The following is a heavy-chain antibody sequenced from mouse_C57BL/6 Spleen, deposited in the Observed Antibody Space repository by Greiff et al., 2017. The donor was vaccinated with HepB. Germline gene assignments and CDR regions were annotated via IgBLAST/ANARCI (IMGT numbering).Heavy chain of an antibody. CDR3: GRGGGYYEVNNAMDY. CDR1: GYKFTDYY. V-gene: IGHV1-19*01. Sequence: EVQLQQSGPVLVKPGASVKMSCKASGYKFTDYYMNWVKQSHGKSLEWIGVINPYNGGTRYNQKFKGKATLTVDKSSSTAYMERDILKSEDAAVYSRGRGGGYYEVNNAMDYWGQGTSVTVSS. D-gene: IGHD2-4*01. CDR2: INPYNGGT. J-gene: IGHJ4*01.